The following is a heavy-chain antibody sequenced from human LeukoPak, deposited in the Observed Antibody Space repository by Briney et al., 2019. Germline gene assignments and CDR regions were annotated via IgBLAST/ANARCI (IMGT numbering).Heavy chain of an antibody. J-gene: IGHJ4*02. D-gene: IGHD3-10*01. V-gene: IGHV3-48*03. CDR2: ISSSGSTI. CDR3: ARDFGYYGSGSYPDYFDC. CDR1: GFTFSSYE. Sequence: GGSLRLSCAASGFTFSSYEMNWVRQAPGKGLEWVSYISSSGSTIYYADSVKGRFTISRDNAKNSLYLQMNSLRAEDTAVYYCARDFGYYGSGSYPDYFDCWGQGTLVTVSS.